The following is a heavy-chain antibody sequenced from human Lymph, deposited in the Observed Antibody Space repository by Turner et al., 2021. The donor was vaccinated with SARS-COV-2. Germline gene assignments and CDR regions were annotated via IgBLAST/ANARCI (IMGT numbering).Heavy chain of an antibody. D-gene: IGHD3-10*01. CDR2: IYSGGST. J-gene: IGHJ3*02. CDR1: GITVSSNY. Sequence: EVQLVESGGGLVQPGGSLRLSCAASGITVSSNYMSWVRQAPGKGLEWVSVIYSGGSTFYADSVKGRFTISRDKSKNTLYLQMNSLRAEDTAVNYCARDFREGAFDIWGQGTMVTISS. V-gene: IGHV3-66*01. CDR3: ARDFREGAFDI.